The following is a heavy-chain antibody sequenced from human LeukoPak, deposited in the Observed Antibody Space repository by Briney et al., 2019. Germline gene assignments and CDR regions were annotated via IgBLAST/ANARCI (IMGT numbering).Heavy chain of an antibody. Sequence: GESLKISCKGSGYRFTTYWIGWVRQLPGKGLPLMGIIYPADSDTRYSPSFQGQVTISADKSISTAYLQWSSLKASDTATYYCARQITDQSSGYDSIDYWGQGTLVTVSS. CDR2: IYPADSDT. J-gene: IGHJ4*02. CDR3: ARQITDQSSGYDSIDY. V-gene: IGHV5-51*01. D-gene: IGHD5-12*01. CDR1: GYRFTTYW.